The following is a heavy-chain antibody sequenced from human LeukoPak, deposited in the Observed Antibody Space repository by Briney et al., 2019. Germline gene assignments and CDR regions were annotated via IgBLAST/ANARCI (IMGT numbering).Heavy chain of an antibody. Sequence: PGGSLRLSCAASGFTFSSYAMSWVRQAPGKGLERVSAISGSGGSTYYADSVKGRFTISRDNSKNTLYLQMNSLRAEDTAVYYCAKGRYYYDSSGYHDYWGQGTLVTVSS. D-gene: IGHD3-22*01. J-gene: IGHJ4*02. CDR2: ISGSGGST. V-gene: IGHV3-23*01. CDR1: GFTFSSYA. CDR3: AKGRYYYDSSGYHDY.